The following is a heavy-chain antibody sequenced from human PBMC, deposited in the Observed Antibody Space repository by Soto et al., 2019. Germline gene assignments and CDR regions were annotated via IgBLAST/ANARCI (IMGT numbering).Heavy chain of an antibody. V-gene: IGHV3-74*01. J-gene: IGHJ4*02. CDR3: VRTSLVVAAATREDY. D-gene: IGHD2-15*01. CDR1: GFTFSSYW. Sequence: EVQLVESGGGLVQPGGSLRLSCAASGFTFSSYWMHWVRQAPGKGLVWVSRINSDGSSTSYADSVKGRFTISRDNGKNTLYLRRNSLRAEDTAVYYCVRTSLVVAAATREDYWGQGTLVTVSS. CDR2: INSDGSST.